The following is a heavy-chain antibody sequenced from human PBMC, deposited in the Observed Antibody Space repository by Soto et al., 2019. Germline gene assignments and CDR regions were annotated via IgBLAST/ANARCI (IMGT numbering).Heavy chain of an antibody. V-gene: IGHV6-1*01. D-gene: IGHD6-19*01. CDR3: VRSRVFIAVTSVTNYYYYYGMDV. Sequence: PSQTLSLTCAISGDSVSSDSAAWNWIRQSPSRGLEWLGRTYYRSKWYNEYAVSVNGRITINPDTSKNQLSLQLISVNPEDTAVYYCVRSRVFIAVTSVTNYYYYYGMDVWGQGTTVTVSS. J-gene: IGHJ6*02. CDR1: GDSVSSDSAA. CDR2: TYYRSKWYN.